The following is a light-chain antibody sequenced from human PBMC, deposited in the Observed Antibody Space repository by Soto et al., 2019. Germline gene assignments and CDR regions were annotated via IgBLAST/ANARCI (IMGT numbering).Light chain of an antibody. CDR1: QSISSW. CDR3: QQYNSYSET. V-gene: IGKV1-5*03. J-gene: IGKJ1*01. Sequence: DIQMTQSPSTLSASVGDRVTITCRASQSISSWLAWYQQKPGKAPKLLIYKASSLESGVLSRFSGSGSGTEFTLTISSLQPDDFATYYCQQYNSYSETFGLGTKVDIK. CDR2: KAS.